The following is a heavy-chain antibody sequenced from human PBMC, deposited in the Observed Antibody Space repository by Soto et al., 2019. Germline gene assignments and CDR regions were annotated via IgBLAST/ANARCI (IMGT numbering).Heavy chain of an antibody. CDR3: ARSAGWYAVHS. Sequence: QVQLQESGPGLVKPSGTLSLTCAVSGDSVSSLYYWCWVRQPPGKGLEWIGEVFHTGTTSYNPSLRSRVTISMDKSNKQFSLDLRSVTVADTAVYYCARSAGWYAVHSWGPGTLVIVSS. D-gene: IGHD6-19*01. CDR1: GDSVSSLYY. J-gene: IGHJ4*02. V-gene: IGHV4-4*02. CDR2: VFHTGTT.